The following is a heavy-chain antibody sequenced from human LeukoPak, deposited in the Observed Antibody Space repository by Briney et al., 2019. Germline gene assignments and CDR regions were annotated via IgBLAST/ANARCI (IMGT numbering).Heavy chain of an antibody. D-gene: IGHD3-22*01. J-gene: IGHJ6*03. CDR1: GGSFSGYY. CDR2: INHSGST. V-gene: IGHV4-34*01. CDR3: ARQVIDPNYDSSGYRTYYYYYYMDV. Sequence: KASETVSLTCAVYGGSFSGYYWSWIRQPPGKGLEWIGEINHSGSTNYNPSLKSRVTISVDTSKNQFSLKLSSVTAADTAVYYCARQVIDPNYDSSGYRTYYYYYYMDVWGKGTTVTISS.